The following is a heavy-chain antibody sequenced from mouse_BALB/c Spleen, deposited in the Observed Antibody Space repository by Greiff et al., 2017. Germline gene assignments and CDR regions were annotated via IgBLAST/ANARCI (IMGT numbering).Heavy chain of an antibody. D-gene: IGHD1-1*02. V-gene: IGHV5-4*02. CDR1: GFTFSDYY. J-gene: IGHJ4*01. CDR3: ARAGNYYAMDY. CDR2: ISDGGSYT. Sequence: EVKLMESGGGLVKPGGSLKLSCAASGFTFSDYYMYWVRQTPEKRLEWVATISDGGSYTYYPDSVKGRFTISRDNAKNNLYLQMSSLKSEDTAMYYCARAGNYYAMDYWGQGTSVTVSS.